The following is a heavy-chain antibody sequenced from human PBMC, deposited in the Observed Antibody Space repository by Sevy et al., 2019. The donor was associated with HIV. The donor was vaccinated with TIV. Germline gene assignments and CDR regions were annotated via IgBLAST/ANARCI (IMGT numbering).Heavy chain of an antibody. Sequence: SETLSLTCTVSGGSISSYYWSWIRQPPGKGLEWIGYIYYSGSTNYNHSLKSRVTISVDTSKNQFSLKLSSVTAADTAVYYCARLSGETAMAVDYWGQGTLVTVSS. CDR3: ARLSGETAMAVDY. CDR1: GGSISSYY. V-gene: IGHV4-59*12. J-gene: IGHJ4*02. CDR2: IYYSGST. D-gene: IGHD5-18*01.